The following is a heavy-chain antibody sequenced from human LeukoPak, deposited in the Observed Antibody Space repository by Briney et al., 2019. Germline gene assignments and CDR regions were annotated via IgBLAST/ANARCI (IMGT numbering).Heavy chain of an antibody. D-gene: IGHD3-22*01. Sequence: GGSLRLSCAASGFTFSAYWMHWVRHAPGKGLVWVSRINGDGSITNYAESVKGRFIISRDNAKNTVYLQMNSLSAEDTALYYCARDLELTYYDSSGHDYWGQGTLVTVSS. CDR1: GFTFSAYW. CDR2: INGDGSIT. CDR3: ARDLELTYYDSSGHDY. V-gene: IGHV3-74*01. J-gene: IGHJ4*02.